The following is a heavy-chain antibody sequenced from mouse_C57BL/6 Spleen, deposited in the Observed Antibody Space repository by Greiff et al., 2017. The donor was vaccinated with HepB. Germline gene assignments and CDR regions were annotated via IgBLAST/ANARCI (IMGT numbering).Heavy chain of an antibody. D-gene: IGHD1-1*01. CDR3: ARSKKIVATYFDY. CDR2: TNPTNGRT. V-gene: IGHV1S81*02. Sequence: VQLQQSGAELVKAGASVKMSCKASGYTFTSYWMHWVKQRRGQGLEWFAETNPTNGRTYYNEKFKSKATLTVDKSSSTAYMLLSGPTFEDSAVYYCARSKKIVATYFDYWGQGTTLTVSS. J-gene: IGHJ2*01. CDR1: GYTFTSYW.